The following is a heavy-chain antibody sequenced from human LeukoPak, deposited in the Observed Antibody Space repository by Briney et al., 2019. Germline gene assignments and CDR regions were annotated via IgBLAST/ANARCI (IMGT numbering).Heavy chain of an antibody. V-gene: IGHV3-48*03. D-gene: IGHD3-22*01. CDR1: GFTFSSYE. CDR3: ARPQIVVGYFDY. J-gene: IGHJ4*02. Sequence: GRSLRLSCAASGFTFSSYEMNWVRQAPGKGLEWVSYISSSGSTIYYADSVKGRFTISRDNAKNSLYLQMNSLRAEDTAVYYCARPQIVVGYFDYWGQGTLVTVSS. CDR2: ISSSGSTI.